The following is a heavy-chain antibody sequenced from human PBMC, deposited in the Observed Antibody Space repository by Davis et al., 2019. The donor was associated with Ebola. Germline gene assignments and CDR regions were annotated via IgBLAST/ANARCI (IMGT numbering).Heavy chain of an antibody. V-gene: IGHV1-69*13. CDR3: AREVVVREANWFDP. Sequence: SVKVSCKASGGTFSSYAISWVRQAPGQGLEWMGGIIPIFGTANYAQKFQGRVTIIADESTSTAYMGLSSLRSEDTAVYYCAREVVVREANWFDPWGQGTLVTVSS. J-gene: IGHJ5*02. CDR1: GGTFSSYA. D-gene: IGHD3-22*01. CDR2: IIPIFGTA.